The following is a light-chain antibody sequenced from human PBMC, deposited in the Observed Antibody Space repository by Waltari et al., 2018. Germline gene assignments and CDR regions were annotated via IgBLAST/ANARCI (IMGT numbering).Light chain of an antibody. V-gene: IGLV2-11*01. Sequence: QSALSQPRSVSGSPGPSVTTSCTGTHSNIGGYHSVSWYQHHPGKVPKLTIYDVSKRPAGVPDRFSGSKSGNTASLTISGLQAEDEAHYYCCSYAGRLWVFGGGTNLTVL. CDR1: HSNIGGYHS. J-gene: IGLJ3*02. CDR2: DVS. CDR3: CSYAGRLWV.